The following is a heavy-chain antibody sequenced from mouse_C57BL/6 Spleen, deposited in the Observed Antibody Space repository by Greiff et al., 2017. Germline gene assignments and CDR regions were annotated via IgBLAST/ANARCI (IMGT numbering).Heavy chain of an antibody. CDR2: IDPSDSET. V-gene: IGHV1-52*01. Sequence: QVQLQQSGAELVRPGSSVKLSCKASGYTFTSYWMHWVKQRPIQGLEWIGNIDPSDSETHYNQKFKDKATLTVDKSSSTAYMQLSSLTSEDSAVYYCARSGGYGSSYGYFDVWGTGTTVTVSS. CDR3: ARSGGYGSSYGYFDV. J-gene: IGHJ1*03. D-gene: IGHD1-1*01. CDR1: GYTFTSYW.